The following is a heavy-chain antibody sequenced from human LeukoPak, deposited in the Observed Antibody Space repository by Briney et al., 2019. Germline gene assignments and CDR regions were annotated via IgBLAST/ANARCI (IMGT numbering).Heavy chain of an antibody. CDR2: IYSSGNP. J-gene: IGHJ5*02. CDR1: GGSLSSTSDY. D-gene: IGHD6-19*01. Sequence: SETLSLTCTVSGGSLSSTSDYWGWIRQPPGKGLEWIGSIYSSGNPHYNASLKSRVTISVDTSKNPFSLKLSSVTAADTAVYYCARQGITVAVNWFDPWGQGTLVTVSS. CDR3: ARQGITVAVNWFDP. V-gene: IGHV4-39*01.